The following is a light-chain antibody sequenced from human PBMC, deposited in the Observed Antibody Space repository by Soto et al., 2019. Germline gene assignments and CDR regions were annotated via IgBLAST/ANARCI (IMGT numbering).Light chain of an antibody. V-gene: IGLV2-14*03. CDR3: SSYTTSNTRQIV. Sequence: QSVLTQLASVSGSPGQSITISCTGTSSDVGGYNYVSWYQHHPGKAPKLIIFDVSNRPSGVSNPFSGSKSGNTASLTISALQPEDEADYYCSSYTTSNTRQIVFGTGTKVTVL. CDR2: DVS. J-gene: IGLJ1*01. CDR1: SSDVGGYNY.